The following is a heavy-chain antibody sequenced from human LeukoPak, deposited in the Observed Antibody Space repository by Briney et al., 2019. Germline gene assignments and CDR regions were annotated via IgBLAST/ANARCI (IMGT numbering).Heavy chain of an antibody. J-gene: IGHJ2*01. Sequence: PGGSLRLSCAASGFTFSSYWMSWVRQAPGKGLEWVANIKRDGSEKYYVDSVKGRFTISRDHAKNSLYLQMNSLRAEDTAVYYCARDYTYYDILTGYPYWYFDLWGRGTLVTVSS. CDR3: ARDYTYYDILTGYPYWYFDL. V-gene: IGHV3-7*01. D-gene: IGHD3-9*01. CDR1: GFTFSSYW. CDR2: IKRDGSEK.